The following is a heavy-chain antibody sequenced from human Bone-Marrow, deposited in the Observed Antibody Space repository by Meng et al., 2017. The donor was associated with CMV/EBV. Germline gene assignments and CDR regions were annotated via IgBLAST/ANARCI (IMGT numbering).Heavy chain of an antibody. CDR3: ARDTVYCGGDCPPACDI. CDR2: ISSSSSYI. V-gene: IGHV3-21*01. J-gene: IGHJ3*02. Sequence: GESLKISCAASGFTFSSYSMNWVRQAPGKGLEWVSSISSSSSYIYYADSVKGRFTISRGNAKNSLYLQMNSLRAEDTAVYYCARDTVYCGGDCPPACDIWGQGTMVTVSS. D-gene: IGHD2-21*01. CDR1: GFTFSSYS.